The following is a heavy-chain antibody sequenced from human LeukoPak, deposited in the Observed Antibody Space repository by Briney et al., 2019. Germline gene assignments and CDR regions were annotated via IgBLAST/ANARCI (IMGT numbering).Heavy chain of an antibody. CDR1: GGTFSSYA. Sequence: SVKVSCKASGGTFSSYAISWVRQAPGQGLEWMGGIIPIFGAANYAQKFQGRVTITADESTSTAYMELSSPRSEDTAVYYCARGLGPSSWVSYDYWGQGTLVTVSS. V-gene: IGHV1-69*01. J-gene: IGHJ4*02. CDR3: ARGLGPSSWVSYDY. D-gene: IGHD2-8*01. CDR2: IIPIFGAA.